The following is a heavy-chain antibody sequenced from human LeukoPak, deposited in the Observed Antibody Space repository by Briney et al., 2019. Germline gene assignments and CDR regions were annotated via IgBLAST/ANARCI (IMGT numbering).Heavy chain of an antibody. Sequence: GASVKVSCKASGYTFSSYAMHWVRQAPGQRLEWMGWINAGNSDTKYSQKFQGRVTITRDTSASTAYMELSSLRSEDTAIYYCAADSSSWYYFDYWGQGTLVTVSS. CDR3: AADSSSWYYFDY. D-gene: IGHD6-13*01. V-gene: IGHV1-3*01. CDR1: GYTFSSYA. J-gene: IGHJ4*02. CDR2: INAGNSDT.